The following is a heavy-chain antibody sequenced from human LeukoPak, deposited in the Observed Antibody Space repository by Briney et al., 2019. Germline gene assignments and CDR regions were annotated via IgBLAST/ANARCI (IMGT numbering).Heavy chain of an antibody. CDR1: GGSISSTNW. Sequence: SETLSLTCAVSGGSISSTNWWSWVRQPPGKGLEWIGQIYHSGSTNYNPSLKSRVTISVDKSKSQFSLKVSSVTAADTAVYYCARDYLYASRRFDAWGQGTLVTVSS. D-gene: IGHD2-8*01. CDR2: IYHSGST. V-gene: IGHV4-4*02. J-gene: IGHJ5*02. CDR3: ARDYLYASRRFDA.